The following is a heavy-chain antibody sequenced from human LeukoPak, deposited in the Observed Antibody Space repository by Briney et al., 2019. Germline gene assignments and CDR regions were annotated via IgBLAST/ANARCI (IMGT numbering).Heavy chain of an antibody. D-gene: IGHD6-19*01. Sequence: GGSLRLSCAASGFTFSNYAMSWVRQAPGKGLEWDSSISGSGGSTYYADSVKGRFTLSRDNSKNTLYLQMNSLRAEDTALYYCARLGGGQWLGVNYYYYHMDVWGKGTTVTVSS. CDR2: ISGSGGST. V-gene: IGHV3-23*01. J-gene: IGHJ6*03. CDR3: ARLGGGQWLGVNYYYYHMDV. CDR1: GFTFSNYA.